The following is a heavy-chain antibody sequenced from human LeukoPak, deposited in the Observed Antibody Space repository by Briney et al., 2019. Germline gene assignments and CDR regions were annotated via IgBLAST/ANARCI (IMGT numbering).Heavy chain of an antibody. CDR2: INHSGST. CDR1: GGSFSGYY. J-gene: IGHJ4*02. CDR3: SRGPRRLWYDY. V-gene: IGHV4-34*01. D-gene: IGHD5-18*01. Sequence: KPSETLSLTCAVYGGSFSGYYWSWIRQPPGKGLEWIGEINHSGSTNYNPSLKSRVTISVDTSKNQFSLKLSSVTAADTAVYYCSRGPRRLWYDYWGQRTLVTVSS.